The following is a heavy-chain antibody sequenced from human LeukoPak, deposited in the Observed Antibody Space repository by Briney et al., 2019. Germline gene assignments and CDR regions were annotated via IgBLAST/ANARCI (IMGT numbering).Heavy chain of an antibody. CDR2: IIPIFGTA. CDR3: ARVNGVVVPAAMAFDY. D-gene: IGHD2-2*01. V-gene: IGHV1-69*13. CDR1: GGTFSSYA. Sequence: VASVKVSCKASGGTFSSYAISWVRQAPGQGLEWMGGIIPIFGTANYAQKFQGRVTITADESTSTAYMELSSLRSEDTAVYYCARVNGVVVPAAMAFDYWGQGTLVTVSS. J-gene: IGHJ4*02.